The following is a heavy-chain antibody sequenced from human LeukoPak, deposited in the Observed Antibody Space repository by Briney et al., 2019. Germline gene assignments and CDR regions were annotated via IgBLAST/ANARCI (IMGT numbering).Heavy chain of an antibody. CDR3: ARLGIAVAGARPLDWFDP. D-gene: IGHD6-19*01. Sequence: SETLSLTCAVYGGSFSGYYWSWIRQPPGKGLEWIGEINHSGSTNYNPSLKSRVTISVDTSKNQFSLKLSSVTAADTAVYYCARLGIAVAGARPLDWFDPWGQGTLVTVSS. J-gene: IGHJ5*02. CDR2: INHSGST. V-gene: IGHV4-34*01. CDR1: GGSFSGYY.